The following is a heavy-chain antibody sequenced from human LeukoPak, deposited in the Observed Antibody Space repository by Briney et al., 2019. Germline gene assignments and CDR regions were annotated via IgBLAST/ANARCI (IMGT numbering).Heavy chain of an antibody. CDR2: IGSSGRTM. V-gene: IGHV3-48*03. CDR1: GFAFSGYE. CDR3: ARGMNHRSYSSGWLL. Sequence: GGSLRLSCAASGFAFSGYEMNWVRQAPGKGLEWVSYIGSSGRTMYYADSVKGRFTISRENAKNSLYLQMNSLRAGDTAVYYCARGMNHRSYSSGWLLWGQGTLVTVSS. J-gene: IGHJ4*02. D-gene: IGHD6-19*01.